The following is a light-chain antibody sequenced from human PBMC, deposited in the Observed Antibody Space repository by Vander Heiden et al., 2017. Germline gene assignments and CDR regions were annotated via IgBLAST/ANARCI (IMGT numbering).Light chain of an antibody. J-gene: IGLJ2*01. V-gene: IGLV3-1*01. CDR3: EAWDNNTVV. CDR2: DDR. Sequence: SYELTQPPSVSVAPGQTASVTCAGTKFGNKIVHWYQQKPGQSPVLVINDDRKRPSGIPERFNGANSGNTATLTIGGTQDMDEADYYCEAWDNNTVVFGGGTRLTVL. CDR1: KFGNKI.